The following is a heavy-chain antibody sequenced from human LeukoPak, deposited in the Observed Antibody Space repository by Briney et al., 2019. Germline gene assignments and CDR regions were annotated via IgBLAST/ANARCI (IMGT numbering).Heavy chain of an antibody. CDR2: ISSTTRTI. J-gene: IGHJ2*01. Sequence: GGSLRLSCAASGFTFSTHNMNWVRQAPGKGLEWVSYISSTTRTICYADSVKGRFTISRDNAKNSLYLQMNSLRDEDTAVYYCARDRQQMDREGYFDLWGRGTLVTVSS. D-gene: IGHD6-13*01. V-gene: IGHV3-48*02. CDR1: GFTFSTHN. CDR3: ARDRQQMDREGYFDL.